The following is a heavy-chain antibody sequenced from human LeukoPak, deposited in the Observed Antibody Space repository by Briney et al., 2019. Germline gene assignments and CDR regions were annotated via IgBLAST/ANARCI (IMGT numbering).Heavy chain of an antibody. CDR1: GYTFIDYY. CDR3: AREGYSGQYTN. V-gene: IGHV1-2*04. CDR2: ISPNSGDT. Sequence: ASVKVSCKASGYTFIDYYIHWVRQAPGQGLEWVGWISPNSGDTNYAQKFQGWATMTRDTSITTIYMELNRLTSDNTAVYYCAREGYSGQYTNWGQGTLVTVSS. J-gene: IGHJ4*02. D-gene: IGHD1-26*01.